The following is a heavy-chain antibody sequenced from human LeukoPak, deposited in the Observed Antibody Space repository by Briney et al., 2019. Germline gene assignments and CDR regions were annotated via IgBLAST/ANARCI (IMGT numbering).Heavy chain of an antibody. CDR2: INAGNGNT. CDR3: ARGRITIFGVVIKYYFDY. J-gene: IGHJ4*02. Sequence: ASVKVSCKASGYTFTGYAMHWVRQAPGQRLEWMGWINAGNGNTKYSQKFQGRVTITRDTSASTAYMELSSLRSEDTAVYYCARGRITIFGVVIKYYFDYWGQGTLVTVSS. D-gene: IGHD3-3*01. CDR1: GYTFTGYA. V-gene: IGHV1-3*01.